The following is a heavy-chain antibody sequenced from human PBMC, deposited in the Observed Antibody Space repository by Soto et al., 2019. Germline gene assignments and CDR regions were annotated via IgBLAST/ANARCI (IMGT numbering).Heavy chain of an antibody. CDR1: GYTFTGYY. Sequence: VASVKVSCKASGYTFTGYYMHWVRQAPGRGLEWMGWINPNSGGTSYAQKFQGRVTMTRDTSISTAYMELSRLRSDDTAVYYCARDRITIFGVVIIDYYYYGMDVWGQGTTVTVSS. V-gene: IGHV1-2*02. CDR3: ARDRITIFGVVIIDYYYYGMDV. CDR2: INPNSGGT. D-gene: IGHD3-3*01. J-gene: IGHJ6*02.